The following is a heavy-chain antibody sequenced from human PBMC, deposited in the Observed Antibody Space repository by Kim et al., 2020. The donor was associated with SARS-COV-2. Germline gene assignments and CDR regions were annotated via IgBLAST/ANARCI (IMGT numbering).Heavy chain of an antibody. V-gene: IGHV4-39*01. Sequence: SETLSLTCTVSGGSISSSSYYWGWIRQPPGKGLEWIGSIYYSGSTYYNPSLKSRVTISVDTSKHQFSLKLSSVTAADTAVYYCASIGSHYYYYGMDVWGQGTTVTVS. CDR1: GGSISSSSYY. J-gene: IGHJ6*02. D-gene: IGHD1-26*01. CDR3: ASIGSHYYYYGMDV. CDR2: IYYSGST.